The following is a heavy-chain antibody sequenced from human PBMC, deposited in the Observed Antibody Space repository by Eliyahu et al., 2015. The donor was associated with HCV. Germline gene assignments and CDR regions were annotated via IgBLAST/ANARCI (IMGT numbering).Heavy chain of an antibody. J-gene: IGHJ6*03. CDR1: GFTFTNYG. CDR2: ISYDGSRK. D-gene: IGHD3-3*02. CDR3: AKNGGIFAFSYSYYMDV. V-gene: IGHV3-30*18. Sequence: QVQLVESGGGVVQPGRSLRLSCXASGFTFTNYGMYWVRQAPGKGLEWVAVISYDGSRKDYADSVQGRFSISRDNSKNTLYLQMNSLRPEDTAVYYCAKNGGIFAFSYSYYMDVWGKGTTVAVSS.